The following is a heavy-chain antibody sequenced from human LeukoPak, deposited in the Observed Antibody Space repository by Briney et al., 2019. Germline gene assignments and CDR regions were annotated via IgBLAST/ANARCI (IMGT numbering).Heavy chain of an antibody. V-gene: IGHV5-51*01. CDR1: GYSFTSYW. CDR2: IYPGDSDT. CDR3: ARPTYYDSSGYYYSHAFDI. D-gene: IGHD3-22*01. J-gene: IGHJ3*02. Sequence: GESLKISCKGSGYSFTSYWIGWVRQMPGKGLEWMGIIYPGDSDTRYSPSFQGQVTISADKSISTAYLQWSSLKASDTAMYYCARPTYYDSSGYYYSHAFDIWGQGTMVTVSS.